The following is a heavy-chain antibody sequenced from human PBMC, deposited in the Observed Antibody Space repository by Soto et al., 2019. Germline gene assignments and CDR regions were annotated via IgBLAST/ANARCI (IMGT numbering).Heavy chain of an antibody. J-gene: IGHJ4*02. V-gene: IGHV3-9*01. CDR2: ISWNSGSI. CDR1: GFTFDDYA. CDR3: ANPGPRDYSNPQYYFDY. D-gene: IGHD4-4*01. Sequence: PGGSLRLSCAASGFTFDDYAMHWVRQAPGKGLEWVSGISWNSGSIGYADSVKGRFTISRDNAKNSLYLQMNSLSAEDTALYYYANPGPRDYSNPQYYFDYCGQGSLVSVSS.